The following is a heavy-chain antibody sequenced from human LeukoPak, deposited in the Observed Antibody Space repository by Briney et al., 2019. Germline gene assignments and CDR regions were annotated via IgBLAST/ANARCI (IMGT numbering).Heavy chain of an antibody. J-gene: IGHJ4*02. CDR2: LYGAGST. Sequence: GGSLRLSCAASGFNVSSNYMSWVRQAPGKRLEWVSVLYGAGSTYYADSVKGRFTISRHDSQNTLFLQMNSLRAEDTAVYYCARGGTPGFSTGRIDYWGQGTLVTVSS. CDR1: GFNVSSNY. D-gene: IGHD6-19*01. CDR3: ARGGTPGFSTGRIDY. V-gene: IGHV3-53*04.